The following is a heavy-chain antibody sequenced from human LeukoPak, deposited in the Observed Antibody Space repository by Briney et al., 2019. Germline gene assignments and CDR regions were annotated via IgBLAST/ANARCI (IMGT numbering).Heavy chain of an antibody. J-gene: IGHJ6*04. Sequence: GGSLRLSCAASGFPFSNYGMNWVRQAPGKGLEWVSYISSSGSTIYYADSVKGRFTISRDNAKNSLYLQMNSLRAEDTAVYYCAELGITMIGGVWGKGTTVTISS. CDR1: GFPFSNYG. V-gene: IGHV3-48*04. CDR3: AELGITMIGGV. D-gene: IGHD3-10*02. CDR2: ISSSGSTI.